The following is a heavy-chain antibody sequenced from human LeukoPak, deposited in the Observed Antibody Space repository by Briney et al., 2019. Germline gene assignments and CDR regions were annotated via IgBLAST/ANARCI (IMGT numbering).Heavy chain of an antibody. CDR2: IYYSGST. J-gene: IGHJ5*02. V-gene: IGHV4-39*01. CDR3: ARAPGEAGWFGELLRETDNWFDP. Sequence: PSETLSLTCTVSGGSISSSSYYWGWIRQPPGKGLEWIGSIYYSGSTYYNPSLKSRVTISVDTSKNQSSLKLSSVTAADTAVYYCARAPGEAGWFGELLRETDNWFDPWGQGTLVTVSS. D-gene: IGHD3-10*01. CDR1: GGSISSSSYY.